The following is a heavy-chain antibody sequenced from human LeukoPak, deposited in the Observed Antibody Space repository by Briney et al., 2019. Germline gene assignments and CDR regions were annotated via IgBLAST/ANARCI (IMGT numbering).Heavy chain of an antibody. CDR2: IYSGGST. CDR3: ARRGHDSSSPGTFDY. V-gene: IGHV3-53*01. Sequence: GGSLRLSCAASGFTVSSNYMSWVRQAPGKGLEWVSVIYSGGSTYYADSVKGRFTISRDNSKNTLYLQINSLRVADTAVYYCARRGHDSSSPGTFDYWGQGTLVTVSS. D-gene: IGHD6-6*01. J-gene: IGHJ4*02. CDR1: GFTVSSNY.